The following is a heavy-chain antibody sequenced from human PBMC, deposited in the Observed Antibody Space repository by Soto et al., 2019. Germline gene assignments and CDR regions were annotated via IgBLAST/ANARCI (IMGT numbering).Heavy chain of an antibody. V-gene: IGHV3-23*01. CDR2: ISGSGGST. CDR1: GFTFSSYA. J-gene: IGHJ6*02. Sequence: GGSLRLSCAASGFTFSSYAMSWVRQAPGKGLEWVSAISGSGGSTYYADSVKGRFTISRDNSKNTLYLQMNSLRAEDTAVYYCAKDSSTIFGVVIIAEPYYYYGMDVWGQGTTVTVSS. D-gene: IGHD3-3*01. CDR3: AKDSSTIFGVVIIAEPYYYYGMDV.